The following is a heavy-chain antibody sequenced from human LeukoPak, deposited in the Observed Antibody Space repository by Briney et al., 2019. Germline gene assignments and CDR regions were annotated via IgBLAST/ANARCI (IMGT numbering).Heavy chain of an antibody. CDR2: IYYSGRT. CDR1: GGSISSYY. J-gene: IGHJ3*02. Sequence: KSSETLSLTCTVSGGSISSYYWNWIRQPPGKGLEWIGYIYYSGRTNYNPSLKSRVTISVDTSKNQFSLKLSSVTAADTAVYYCAAPSRSNGDPDAFDIWGQGTMVTVSS. CDR3: AAPSRSNGDPDAFDI. D-gene: IGHD4-17*01. V-gene: IGHV4-59*01.